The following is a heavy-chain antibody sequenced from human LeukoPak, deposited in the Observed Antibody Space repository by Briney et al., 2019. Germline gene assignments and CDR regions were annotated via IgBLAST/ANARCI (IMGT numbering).Heavy chain of an antibody. CDR3: ARDRGGSYVAFDI. D-gene: IGHD1-26*01. Sequence: PSETLSLTCTVSGGSISSSSYYWGWIRQPPGKGLEWIGSIYYSGSTYYNPSLKSRVTISVDTSKSQFSLKLSSVTAADTAVYYCARDRGGSYVAFDIWGQGTMVTVSS. V-gene: IGHV4-39*07. CDR1: GGSISSSSYY. CDR2: IYYSGST. J-gene: IGHJ3*02.